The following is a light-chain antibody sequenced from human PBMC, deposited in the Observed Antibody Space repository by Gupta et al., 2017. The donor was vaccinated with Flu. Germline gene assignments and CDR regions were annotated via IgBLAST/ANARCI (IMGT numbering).Light chain of an antibody. V-gene: IGKV3-20*01. CDR1: QSVSTCF. CDR2: GAT. Sequence: GDRVIISCRASQSVSTCFLAWYQQQRGQAPRLLYYGATSRATGTPDRSSGSGSATDFTLTSTILEPEDGAVYYCQQFGSPFTFGGGTKVEIK. J-gene: IGKJ4*02. CDR3: QQFGSPFT.